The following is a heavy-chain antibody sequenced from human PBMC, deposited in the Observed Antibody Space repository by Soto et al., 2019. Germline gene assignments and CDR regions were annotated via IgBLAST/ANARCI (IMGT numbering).Heavy chain of an antibody. CDR1: GFTFSSYA. V-gene: IGHV3-23*01. CDR2: ISGSGGST. J-gene: IGHJ4*02. Sequence: EVQLLESGGGLVQPGGSLRLSCAASGFTFSSYAMSWVRQAPGKGLEWVSTISGSGGSTYYADSVKGRFTISRDNSKNTLYLQMNWLRAEDTAIYYCAKDPDSSSWEGSFFDYWGQGTLVTVSS. D-gene: IGHD6-13*01. CDR3: AKDPDSSSWEGSFFDY.